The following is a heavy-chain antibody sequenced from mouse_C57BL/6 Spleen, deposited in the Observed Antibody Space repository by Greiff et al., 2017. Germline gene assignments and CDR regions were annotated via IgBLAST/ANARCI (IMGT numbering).Heavy chain of an antibody. J-gene: IGHJ2*01. D-gene: IGHD3-3*01. CDR2: ISSGSSTI. V-gene: IGHV5-17*01. CDR3: ARGKLDFDY. CDR1: GFTFSDYG. Sequence: EVKVVESGGGLVKPGGSLKLSCAASGFTFSDYGMHWVRQAPEKGLEWVAYISSGSSTIYYADTVKGRFTISRDNAKNTLFLQMTSLRSEDTAMYYCARGKLDFDYWGQGTTLTVSS.